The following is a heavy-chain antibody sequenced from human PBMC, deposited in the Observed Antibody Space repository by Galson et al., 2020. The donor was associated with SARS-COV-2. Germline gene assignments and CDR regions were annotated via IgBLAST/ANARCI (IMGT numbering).Heavy chain of an antibody. CDR3: SRDLATVTTIYYYYAMDV. CDR1: GFTFSSYE. J-gene: IGHJ6*02. D-gene: IGHD4-17*01. CDR2: ISSSGSTI. V-gene: IGHV3-48*03. Sequence: GESLKISCAASGFTFSSYEMNWVRQAPGKGLEWVSYISSSGSTIYYADPVKGRFTISRDNANNSLYLQMNSLRAEDTAVYYCSRDLATVTTIYYYYAMDVWGQGTTVTVSS.